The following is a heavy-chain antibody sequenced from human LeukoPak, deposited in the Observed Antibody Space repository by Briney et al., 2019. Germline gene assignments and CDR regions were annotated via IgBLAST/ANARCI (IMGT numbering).Heavy chain of an antibody. CDR2: IIPIFGTA. CDR1: GGTFSSYA. CDR3: ARVKRARGYSYPFDY. V-gene: IGHV1-69*13. D-gene: IGHD5-18*01. Sequence: ASVKVSCKASGGTFSSYAISWVRQAPGQGLEWMGGIIPIFGTANYAQKFQGRVTITADESTSTAYMELSSLRSEDTAVYYSARVKRARGYSYPFDYWGQGTLVTVSS. J-gene: IGHJ4*02.